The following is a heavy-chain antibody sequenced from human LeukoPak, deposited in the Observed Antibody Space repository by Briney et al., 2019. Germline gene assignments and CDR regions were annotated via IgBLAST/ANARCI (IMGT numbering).Heavy chain of an antibody. CDR3: ARVEATYYDFWSGYYHPATLEYGMDV. D-gene: IGHD3-3*01. CDR1: GGTFSSYA. Sequence: ASVKVSCKASGGTFSSYAISWVRQAPGQGLEWMGIINPSGGSTSYAQKFQGRVTMTRDTSTSTVYMELSSLRSEDTAVYYCARVEATYYDFWSGYYHPATLEYGMDVWGQGTTVTVSS. V-gene: IGHV1-46*01. J-gene: IGHJ6*02. CDR2: INPSGGST.